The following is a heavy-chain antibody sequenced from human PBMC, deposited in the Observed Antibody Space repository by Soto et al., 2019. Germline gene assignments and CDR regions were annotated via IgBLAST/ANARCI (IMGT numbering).Heavy chain of an antibody. CDR3: ATAIEAPFNNDDY. J-gene: IGHJ4*02. D-gene: IGHD1-1*01. CDR2: IKEDASEK. Sequence: EVQLVESGGDLVQPGGSLSLSCVASGFTFSNYWMNWVRQAPGMGLEWVAGIKEDASEKNYVDSVKGRFSISRDNAKNPLFLQLNRLRAEDSAVYYCATAIEAPFNNDDYWGQGTLVTGSS. V-gene: IGHV3-7*01. CDR1: GFTFSNYW.